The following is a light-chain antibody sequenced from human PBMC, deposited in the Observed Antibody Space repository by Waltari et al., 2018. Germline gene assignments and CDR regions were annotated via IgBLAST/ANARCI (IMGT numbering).Light chain of an antibody. CDR2: KAS. Sequence: IVLTQSPGSLSVSLGERATINCTSSHSVLYNSINKDYRARYQQKTGQPPGALLYKASTRESGVPDRFSGSGSGADFTLANSSVQAEDAAVYYCEQYYDIQWTFGQGAKVEIK. CDR1: HSVLYNSINKDY. J-gene: IGKJ1*01. CDR3: EQYYDIQWT. V-gene: IGKV4-1*01.